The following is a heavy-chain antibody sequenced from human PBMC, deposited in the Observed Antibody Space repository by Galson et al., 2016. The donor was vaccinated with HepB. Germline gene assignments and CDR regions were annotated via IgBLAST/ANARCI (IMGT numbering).Heavy chain of an antibody. CDR1: GSTFSNYA. J-gene: IGHJ6*03. CDR3: ARGVGPAYMDV. D-gene: IGHD5/OR15-5a*01. Sequence: SLRLSCAASGSTFSNYALHWVRQAPGKGLEWVALISYYDGSNKHYADSVKGRFTISRDNAKNSLYLQMNSLRDEDTAVYYCARGVGPAYMDVWGKGTTVTVSS. CDR2: ISYYDGSNK. V-gene: IGHV3-30*04.